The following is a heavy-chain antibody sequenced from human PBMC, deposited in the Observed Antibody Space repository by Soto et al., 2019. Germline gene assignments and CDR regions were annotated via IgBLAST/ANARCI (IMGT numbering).Heavy chain of an antibody. D-gene: IGHD3-10*01. J-gene: IGHJ4*02. CDR3: ARAPMVRGVAFDY. Sequence: QVQLVQSGAEVKKPGASVKVSCKASGYTFTGYYMHWVRQAPGQGLEWMGWINPNSGGTNYAQKFQGWVXXTXDXXISTAYMELSRLRSDDTAVYYCARAPMVRGVAFDYWGQGTLVTVSS. V-gene: IGHV1-2*04. CDR1: GYTFTGYY. CDR2: INPNSGGT.